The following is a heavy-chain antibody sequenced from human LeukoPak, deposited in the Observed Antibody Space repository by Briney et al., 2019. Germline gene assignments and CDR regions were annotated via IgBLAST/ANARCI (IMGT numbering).Heavy chain of an antibody. V-gene: IGHV4-59*08. D-gene: IGHD6-13*01. CDR1: GGSFSSYY. CDR2: IYYSGST. CDR3: ARPVDRGKRQQLVLGY. J-gene: IGHJ4*02. Sequence: SETLSLTCTVSGGSFSSYYWSWIRQPPGKGLEWIGYIYYSGSTNYSPSLKSRVTISVDTSKNQFSLKLSSVTAADTAVYYCARPVDRGKRQQLVLGYWGQGTLVTVSS.